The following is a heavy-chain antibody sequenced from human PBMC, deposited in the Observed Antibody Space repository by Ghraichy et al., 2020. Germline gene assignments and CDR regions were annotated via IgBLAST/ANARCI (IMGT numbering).Heavy chain of an antibody. Sequence: ASVKVSCKASGFSLSTYALHWVRQAPGQGLEWMGWINVGFGQTRFSLKFQGRATIVSDTSANTVSMEVNNLRPEDTGVYFCARVTTRPQGFYNDYDGMDVWGQGTAVTVSS. D-gene: IGHD3-10*01. J-gene: IGHJ6*02. CDR1: GFSLSTYA. CDR3: ARVTTRPQGFYNDYDGMDV. V-gene: IGHV1-3*01. CDR2: INVGFGQT.